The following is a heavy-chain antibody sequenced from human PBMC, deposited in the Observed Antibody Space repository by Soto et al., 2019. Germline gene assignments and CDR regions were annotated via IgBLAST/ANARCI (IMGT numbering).Heavy chain of an antibody. D-gene: IGHD3-22*01. CDR2: ISYDGSNK. CDR3: AKGERGDSSGYFSSED. V-gene: IGHV3-30*18. J-gene: IGHJ4*02. CDR1: GFTFSSYG. Sequence: QVQLVESGGGVVQPGRSLRLSCAASGFTFSSYGMHWVRQAPGKGLEWVAVISYDGSNKYYADSVKGRFTISRDNSKNTLYLQMNRLRAEDTAVYYCAKGERGDSSGYFSSEDWGQGTLVTVSS.